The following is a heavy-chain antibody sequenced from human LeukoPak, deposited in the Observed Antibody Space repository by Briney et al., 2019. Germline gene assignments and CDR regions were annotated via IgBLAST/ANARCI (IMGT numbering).Heavy chain of an antibody. CDR1: GYTFTGSY. V-gene: IGHV1-2*02. J-gene: IGHJ4*02. D-gene: IGHD5-12*01. CDR2: INLNSGGT. CDR3: AGVTRYSAYDQFDY. Sequence: ASVKVSCKASGYTFTGSYMHWVRQAPGQGLEWMGWINLNSGGTNYAQKFQGRVTMTRDTSISTAYMELSSLRSDDTAVYYCAGVTRYSAYDQFDYWGQGIPVTVSS.